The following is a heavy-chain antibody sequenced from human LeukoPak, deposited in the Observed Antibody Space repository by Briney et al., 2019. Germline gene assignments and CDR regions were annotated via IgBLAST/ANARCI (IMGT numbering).Heavy chain of an antibody. CDR2: INHSGST. V-gene: IGHV4-34*01. CDR1: GGSFSGYY. Sequence: SSETLSLTCAVYGGSFSGYYWSWIRQPPGKGLEWIGEINHSGSTNYNPSLKSRVTISVDTSKNQFSLKLSSVTAADTAVYYCARAVGATKCFDYWGQGTLVTVSS. D-gene: IGHD1-26*01. CDR3: ARAVGATKCFDY. J-gene: IGHJ4*02.